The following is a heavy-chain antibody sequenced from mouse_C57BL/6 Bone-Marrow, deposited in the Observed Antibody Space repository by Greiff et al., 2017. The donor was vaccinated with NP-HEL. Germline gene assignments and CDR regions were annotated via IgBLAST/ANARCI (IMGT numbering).Heavy chain of an antibody. J-gene: IGHJ2*01. Sequence: EVKLMESGPGLVKPSQSLSLTCSVTGYSITSGYYWNWIRQFPGNKLEWMGYISYDGSNNYNPSLKNRISITRDTSKNQFFLKLNSVTTEDTATYYCAREDYGSSYVFDYWGQGTTLTVSS. CDR1: GYSITSGYY. D-gene: IGHD1-1*01. CDR3: AREDYGSSYVFDY. V-gene: IGHV3-6*01. CDR2: ISYDGSN.